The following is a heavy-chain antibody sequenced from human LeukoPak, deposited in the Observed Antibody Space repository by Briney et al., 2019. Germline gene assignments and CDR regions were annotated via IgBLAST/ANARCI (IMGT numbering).Heavy chain of an antibody. CDR1: GGSISSGSYY. D-gene: IGHD6-13*01. CDR2: IYYRGST. J-gene: IGHJ4*02. V-gene: IGHV4-61*01. CDR3: ARWVAASSIDY. Sequence: SETLSLTCTVSGGSISSGSYYWSWIRQPPGKGLEWIGYIYYRGSTNYNASLKSRVTISVDTSKNQFSLKLRSVTAADTAVYYCARWVAASSIDYWGQGTLVTVSS.